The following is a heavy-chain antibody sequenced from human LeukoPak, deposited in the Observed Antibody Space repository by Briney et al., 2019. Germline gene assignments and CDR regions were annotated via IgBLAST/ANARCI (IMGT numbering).Heavy chain of an antibody. D-gene: IGHD3-3*01. J-gene: IGHJ6*03. V-gene: IGHV4-4*07. Sequence: SETLSLTCTVSGGSISSYYWSWIRQPAGKGLEWIGRIYTSGSTNYNPSLKSRVTMSVDTSKNQFSLKLSSVTAADTAVYYCAGGWSGYSRIYYYYMDVWGKGTTVTVSS. CDR2: IYTSGST. CDR3: AGGWSGYSRIYYYYMDV. CDR1: GGSISSYY.